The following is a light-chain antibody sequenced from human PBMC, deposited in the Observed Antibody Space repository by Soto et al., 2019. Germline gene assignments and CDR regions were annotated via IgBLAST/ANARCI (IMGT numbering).Light chain of an antibody. J-gene: IGLJ2*01. V-gene: IGLV3-1*01. CDR1: KLGDKY. CDR2: QDN. CDR3: QAWDSSTVV. Sequence: SYELTQPPSVSVSPGQTASITCSGDKLGDKYACWYQQKPGQSPVLVIYQDNKRPSGIHERFSGSNSGNTATLTISGTQAMDEADYYCQAWDSSTVVFGGGTKVTVL.